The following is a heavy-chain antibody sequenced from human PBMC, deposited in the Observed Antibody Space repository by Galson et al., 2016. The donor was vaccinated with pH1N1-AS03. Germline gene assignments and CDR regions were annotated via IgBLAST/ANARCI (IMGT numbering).Heavy chain of an antibody. D-gene: IGHD2-15*01. CDR1: GASVSHYASY. Sequence: ETLSLTCSVSGASVSHYASYWGWIRQAPGKGLEWIATVSARGTTYHNPPLDSRLTISLDTSKNHFSLTLTSVTAADTAMYYCARDRRDCSGGSCSQDGWFDPWGQGTLVVVSS. CDR2: VSARGTT. CDR3: ARDRRDCSGGSCSQDGWFDP. J-gene: IGHJ5*02. V-gene: IGHV4-39*07.